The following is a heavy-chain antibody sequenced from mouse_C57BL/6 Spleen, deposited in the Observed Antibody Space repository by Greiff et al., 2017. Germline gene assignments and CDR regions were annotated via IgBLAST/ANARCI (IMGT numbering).Heavy chain of an antibody. CDR1: GYTFTDYY. J-gene: IGHJ2*01. CDR3: ARSPAGDYFDY. V-gene: IGHV1-76*01. CDR2: IYPGSGNT. Sequence: VQLQQPGAELVRPGASVKLSCKASGYTFTDYYIHWVKQRPGQGLEWIARIYPGSGNTYYNEKFKGKATLTAEKSSSTAYMQLSSLTSEDSAVYVRARSPAGDYFDYWGQGTTLTVSS.